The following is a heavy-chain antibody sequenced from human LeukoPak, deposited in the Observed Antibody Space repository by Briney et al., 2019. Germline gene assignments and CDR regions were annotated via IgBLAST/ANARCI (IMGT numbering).Heavy chain of an antibody. CDR2: INPSGGST. D-gene: IGHD2-2*01. Sequence: ASVKVSCKASGYTFTSYYMHWVRQAPGQGLEWMGIINPSGGSTSYAQKFQGRVTMTRDTSTSTVYMELSSLRSEDTAVYYCATARPAATRDDAFDIWGQGTMVTVSS. J-gene: IGHJ3*02. CDR3: ATARPAATRDDAFDI. CDR1: GYTFTSYY. V-gene: IGHV1-46*01.